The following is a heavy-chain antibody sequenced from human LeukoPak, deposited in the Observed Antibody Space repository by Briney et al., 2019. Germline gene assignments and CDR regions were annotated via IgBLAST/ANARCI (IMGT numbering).Heavy chain of an antibody. J-gene: IGHJ5*02. V-gene: IGHV4-59*01. CDR2: IYYSGKI. Sequence: SSETLSLTCTVSGGAISSYYWSWIRQPPGKGLEWIGYIYYSGKINYNPSLKSRVTISLDTSKNQFSLKLNSVTAADTAVCYCARESWFGGDSWFDLWGQGALVTVSS. D-gene: IGHD3-10*01. CDR1: GGAISSYY. CDR3: ARESWFGGDSWFDL.